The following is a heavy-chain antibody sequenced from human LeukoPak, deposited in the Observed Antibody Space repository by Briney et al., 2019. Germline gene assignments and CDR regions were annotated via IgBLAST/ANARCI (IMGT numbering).Heavy chain of an antibody. CDR2: ISSSGSTI. J-gene: IGHJ3*01. Sequence: TGGSLRLSCAASGFTFSSYEMNWVRQAPGKGLEWVSYISSSGSTIYYADSVKGRFTISRDNAKNSLYLQMNSLKTEDTAVYYCTTDNLLSGGSGDDIFDVWGQGTVVTVSS. D-gene: IGHD2-15*01. CDR3: TTDNLLSGGSGDDIFDV. CDR1: GFTFSSYE. V-gene: IGHV3-48*03.